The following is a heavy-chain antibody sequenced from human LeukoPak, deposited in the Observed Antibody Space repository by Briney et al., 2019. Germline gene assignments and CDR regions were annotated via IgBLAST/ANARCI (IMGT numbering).Heavy chain of an antibody. CDR3: ARGALTVNFDY. CDR1: GFIFTTYT. Sequence: PGGSLRLSCAASGFIFTTYTMHWVRQAPGKGLEWVAVISYDGSNRFYADSVKGRFTISRDNSKNTLYLQMNSLRADGTAVYSCARGALTVNFDYWGQGTLVTVSS. V-gene: IGHV3-30-3*01. D-gene: IGHD2-21*02. CDR2: ISYDGSNR. J-gene: IGHJ4*02.